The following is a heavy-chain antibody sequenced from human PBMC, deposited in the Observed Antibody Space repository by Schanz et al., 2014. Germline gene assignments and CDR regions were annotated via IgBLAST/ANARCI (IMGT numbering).Heavy chain of an antibody. D-gene: IGHD3-22*01. Sequence: VQLVESGGDLVKPGGSLRLSCEASGFTFSNYGMNWVRQAPEKGLEWVSYISSSSGTIYYADSVKGRFTISRDNAKNLLYLQMNGLRAEDTAVYFCARDNSRQIQRDVWGKGTTVTVSS. J-gene: IGHJ6*04. CDR2: ISSSSGTI. CDR3: ARDNSRQIQRDV. CDR1: GFTFSNYG. V-gene: IGHV3-48*01.